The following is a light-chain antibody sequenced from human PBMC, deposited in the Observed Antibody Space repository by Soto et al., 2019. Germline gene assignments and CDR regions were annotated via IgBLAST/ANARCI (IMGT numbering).Light chain of an antibody. CDR1: LTVSDNY. CDR3: QQYSSAPLT. V-gene: IGKV3-20*01. CDR2: GAS. J-gene: IGKJ1*01. Sequence: EIVLTQSPGTLSLSPGERATLSCRASLTVSDNYLAWYQQKAGQAPRLVIYGASSRATGIPDRFSASGSGTDFTLTISRLEPADFAVYYCQQYSSAPLTFGQGNKVEVK.